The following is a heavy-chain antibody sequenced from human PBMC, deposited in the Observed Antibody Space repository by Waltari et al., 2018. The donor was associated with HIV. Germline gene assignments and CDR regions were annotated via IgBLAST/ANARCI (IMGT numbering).Heavy chain of an antibody. CDR2: ISYSGST. CDR3: ARHGGYSSPLGY. J-gene: IGHJ4*02. V-gene: IGHV4-59*08. CDR1: GGPISSYS. Sequence: QVQLQDSGPGLVKPSETLSLTCTGSGGPISSYSLIWIRQPPGKGLEWIGYISYSGSTNYNPSLKSRVTISVDTSKNQFSLKLSSVTAADTAVYYCARHGGYSSPLGYWGQGTLVTVSS. D-gene: IGHD6-13*01.